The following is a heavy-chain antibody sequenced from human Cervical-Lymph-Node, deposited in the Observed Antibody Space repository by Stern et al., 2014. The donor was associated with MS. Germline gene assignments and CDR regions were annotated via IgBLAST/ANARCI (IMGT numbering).Heavy chain of an antibody. V-gene: IGHV5-51*03. Sequence: EVQLVESGAEVKKPGQSLQISCTGSGFSFSTYWIAWVRQMPGKGLEWMGIIHPGASDTRYSPSFRGQVTMSVDRSTSTAYLQWNSLKASATAMYYCSRDRSRNWNYLAYWGQGTLVTVSS. CDR3: SRDRSRNWNYLAY. D-gene: IGHD1-20*01. CDR1: GFSFSTYW. J-gene: IGHJ4*02. CDR2: IHPGASDT.